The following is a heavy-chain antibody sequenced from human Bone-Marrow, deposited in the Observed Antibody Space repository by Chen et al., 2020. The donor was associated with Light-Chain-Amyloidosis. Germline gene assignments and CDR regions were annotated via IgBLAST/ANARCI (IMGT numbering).Heavy chain of an antibody. CDR3: ARDPWGAGSALDV. V-gene: IGHV7-4-1*02. CDR2: INTNTGRH. Sequence: QVQLVQSGSELRRPGASVNISCKISGYRFSVYSLNWVQQTPGHVLEFMGLINTNTGRHTYAQGFTGPFVFSVDSSVSTEYLHITDLKSEDTGNYYCARDPWGAGSALDVWGRGTHVTVSA. J-gene: IGHJ3*01. D-gene: IGHD7-27*01. CDR1: GYRFSVYS.